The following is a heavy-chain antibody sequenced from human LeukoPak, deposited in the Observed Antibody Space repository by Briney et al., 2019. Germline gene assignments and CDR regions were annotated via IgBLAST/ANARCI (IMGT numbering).Heavy chain of an antibody. V-gene: IGHV1-46*01. CDR3: ARDFSGTYGGFGY. J-gene: IGHJ4*02. Sequence: ASVKVSCKASGYTFTSHHLHWVRQAPGQGLERMGVINPSGNWTTYAQKFQFRVTVTGDTSTSTVYMELSSLRSEDTAMYSCARDFSGTYGGFGYWGQGTLVTVSS. CDR1: GYTFTSHH. D-gene: IGHD1-26*01. CDR2: INPSGNWT.